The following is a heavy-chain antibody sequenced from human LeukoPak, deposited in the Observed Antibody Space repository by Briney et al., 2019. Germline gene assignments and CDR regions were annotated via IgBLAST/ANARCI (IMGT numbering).Heavy chain of an antibody. CDR1: GYTFTSYG. CDR2: ISAYNGNT. J-gene: IGHJ4*02. CDR3: ARVLEWLVRGGYFDY. D-gene: IGHD6-19*01. Sequence: GASVKVSCKASGYTFTSYGISWERQAPGQGLEGMGWISAYNGNTNYAQKLQGRVSITTDTSTITAYMELRSLRSDDTAVYYCARVLEWLVRGGYFDYWGQGTLVTVYS. V-gene: IGHV1-18*01.